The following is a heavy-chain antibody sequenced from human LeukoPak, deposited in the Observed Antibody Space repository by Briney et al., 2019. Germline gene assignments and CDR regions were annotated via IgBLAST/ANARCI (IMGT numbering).Heavy chain of an antibody. J-gene: IGHJ6*03. Sequence: GGTLRLSCAASGFTFSSYWMSWVRQAPGKGLEWVANIKRDGSEKYYVDSVKGRFTISRDDAKYSLFLQMNSLRVEGTAVYYCARNSDDYGDYGYYYYYMDVWGKGTTVTVSS. CDR2: IKRDGSEK. CDR3: ARNSDDYGDYGYYYYYMDV. CDR1: GFTFSSYW. V-gene: IGHV3-7*01. D-gene: IGHD4-17*01.